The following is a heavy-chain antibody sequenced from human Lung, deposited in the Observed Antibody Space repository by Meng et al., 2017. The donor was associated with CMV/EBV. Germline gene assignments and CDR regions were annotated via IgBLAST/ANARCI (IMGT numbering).Heavy chain of an antibody. V-gene: IGHV3-13*01. CDR2: IGTAGDT. CDR1: GFTFSSYW. CDR3: ARSATVTTLGSRYGMDV. D-gene: IGHD4-11*01. J-gene: IGHJ6*02. Sequence: GSLRLSCAASGFTFSSYWMHWVRQATGKGLEWVSAIGTAGDTYYPGSVKGRFTISRENAKNSLYLQMNSLRAGDTAVYYCARSATVTTLGSRYGMDVWGQGXTVTVSS.